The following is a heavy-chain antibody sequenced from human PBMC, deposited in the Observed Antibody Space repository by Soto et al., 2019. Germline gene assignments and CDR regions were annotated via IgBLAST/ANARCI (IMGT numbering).Heavy chain of an antibody. D-gene: IGHD3-16*01. CDR1: GGTFRSYA. CDR3: SREGSYDGHEDWCDP. V-gene: IGHV1-69*12. J-gene: IGHJ5*02. Sequence: QVQLVQSGAEVKKPGSSVKVSCKASGGTFRSYAISWVRQAPGQGLEWMGGIMPIFGTVNYAQKFRDRVTITADESTTTALLVMSGLRTEETAKYYVSREGSYDGHEDWCDPWGQGTLVTVSS. CDR2: IMPIFGTV.